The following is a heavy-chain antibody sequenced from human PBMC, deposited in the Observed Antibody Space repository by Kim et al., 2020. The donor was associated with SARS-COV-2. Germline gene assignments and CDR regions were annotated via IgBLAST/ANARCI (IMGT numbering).Heavy chain of an antibody. D-gene: IGHD2-8*01. V-gene: IGHV3-30*04. J-gene: IGHJ4*01. Sequence: GGSLRLSCAASGFTFSSYAMHWVRQAPGKGLEWVAVISYDGSNKYYADSVKGRFTISRDNSKNTLYLQMNSLRAEDTAVYYCARDRIVLMVYAGGAPDY. CDR2: ISYDGSNK. CDR3: ARDRIVLMVYAGGAPDY. CDR1: GFTFSSYA.